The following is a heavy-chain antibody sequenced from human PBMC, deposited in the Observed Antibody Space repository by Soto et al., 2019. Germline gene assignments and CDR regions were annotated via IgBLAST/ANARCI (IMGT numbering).Heavy chain of an antibody. CDR1: GGSISSGGYY. Sequence: SETLSLTCTVSGGSISSGGYYWSWIRQHPGKGLEWIGYIYYSGSTYYNPSLKSRVTISVDTSKNQFSLKLSSVTAADTAVYYCARSDYDILTGPSWGHGTLVTVSS. D-gene: IGHD3-9*01. CDR2: IYYSGST. V-gene: IGHV4-31*03. CDR3: ARSDYDILTGPS. J-gene: IGHJ4*01.